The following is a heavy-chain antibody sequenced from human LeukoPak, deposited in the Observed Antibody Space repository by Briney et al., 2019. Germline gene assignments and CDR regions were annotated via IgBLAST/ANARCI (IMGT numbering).Heavy chain of an antibody. CDR3: ARAFRGYSYGYGLDY. CDR1: GYTFTSYY. Sequence: GASVKVSCKASGYTFTSYYMHWVRQAPGQGLEWMGIINPSGGSTSYAQKFQGRVTMTRDTSTSTVYMELSSLRSEDTAVYYCARAFRGYSYGYGLDYWGQGTLVTVSS. D-gene: IGHD5-18*01. V-gene: IGHV1-46*01. J-gene: IGHJ4*02. CDR2: INPSGGST.